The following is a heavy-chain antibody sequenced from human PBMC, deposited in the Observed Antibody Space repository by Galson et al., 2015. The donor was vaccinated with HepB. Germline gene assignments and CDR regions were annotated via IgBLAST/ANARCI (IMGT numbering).Heavy chain of an antibody. CDR2: ISGSGGST. CDR3: AKDHLVIRELSYFDY. Sequence: SLRLSCAASGFTFSSYAMSWVRQAPGKGLEWVSAISGSGGSTYYADSVKGRFTISRDNSKNTLYLQMNSLRAEDTAVYYCAKDHLVIRELSYFDYWGQGTLVTVSS. V-gene: IGHV3-23*01. CDR1: GFTFSSYA. J-gene: IGHJ4*02. D-gene: IGHD3-16*02.